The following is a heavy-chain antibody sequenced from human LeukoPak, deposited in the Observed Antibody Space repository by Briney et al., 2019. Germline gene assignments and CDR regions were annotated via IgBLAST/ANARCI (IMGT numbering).Heavy chain of an antibody. CDR1: GYTFTSYD. Sequence: ASVKVSCKASGYTFTSYDINWVRQAPGQGLEWMGWMNPNSGDTGYPQKFQGRVTMTRDTSITTAYMELSSLRSEDTAVYYCARGRYSSGWYAAWGQGTLVTVSS. CDR2: MNPNSGDT. CDR3: ARGRYSSGWYAA. V-gene: IGHV1-8*01. J-gene: IGHJ5*02. D-gene: IGHD6-19*01.